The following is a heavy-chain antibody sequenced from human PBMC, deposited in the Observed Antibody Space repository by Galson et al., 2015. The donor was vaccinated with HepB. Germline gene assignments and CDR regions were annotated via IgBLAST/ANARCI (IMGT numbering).Heavy chain of an antibody. V-gene: IGHV4-39*01. CDR1: GGSISSSSYY. CDR2: IYYSGST. Sequence: ETLSLTCTVSGGSISSSSYYWGWIRQPPGKELEWIGSIYYSGSTYYNPSLESRVTISVDTSKNQFSLKLSSVTAADTAVYYGARRAFSKRKDRYYGSGSYFGGMDVWVQGTTVTVS. CDR3: ARRAFSKRKDRYYGSGSYFGGMDV. J-gene: IGHJ6*02. D-gene: IGHD3-10*01.